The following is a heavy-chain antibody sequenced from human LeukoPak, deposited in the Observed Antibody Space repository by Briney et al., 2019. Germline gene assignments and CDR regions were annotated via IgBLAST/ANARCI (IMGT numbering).Heavy chain of an antibody. J-gene: IGHJ4*02. Sequence: LGESLKISCKGSEYSFATYWIGWVRQTPGQGLEWMGIIFPGDSDTRYSPSFQGQVTISADKSISTAYLQWSSLKASDTAIYYCASEYCSGGNCYFDYWGQGTLVTVSS. CDR3: ASEYCSGGNCYFDY. V-gene: IGHV5-51*01. D-gene: IGHD2-15*01. CDR2: IFPGDSDT. CDR1: EYSFATYW.